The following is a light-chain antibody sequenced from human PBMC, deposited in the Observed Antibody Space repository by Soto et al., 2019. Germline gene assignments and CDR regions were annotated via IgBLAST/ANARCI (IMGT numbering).Light chain of an antibody. CDR3: QAWDGSNANL. J-gene: IGLJ2*01. V-gene: IGLV3-1*01. CDR2: QDK. CDR1: GLGNKY. Sequence: SYELTQPPSVSVSPGQTATITCSGDGLGNKYTCWYQQRPGQSPRLVIFQDKKRPSGIPERFSGSNSGNTATLTIRGTQAMDEADDYCQAWDGSNANLFVGRTKLTVL.